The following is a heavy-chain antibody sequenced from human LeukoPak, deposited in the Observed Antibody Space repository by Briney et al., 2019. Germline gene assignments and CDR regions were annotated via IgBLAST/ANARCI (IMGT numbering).Heavy chain of an antibody. J-gene: IGHJ4*02. CDR3: ARRYSSGWYLRRYFDY. CDR2: IYHSGST. CDR1: GGSISSYY. V-gene: IGHV4-59*08. D-gene: IGHD6-19*01. Sequence: SETLSLTCTVSGGSISSYYWSWIRQPPGKGLEWIGSIYHSGSTYYNPSLKSRVTISVDTSKNRFSLKLSSVTAADTAVYYCARRYSSGWYLRRYFDYWGQGTLVTASS.